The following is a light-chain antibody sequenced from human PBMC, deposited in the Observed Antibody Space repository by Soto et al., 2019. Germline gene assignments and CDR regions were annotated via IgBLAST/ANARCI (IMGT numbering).Light chain of an antibody. Sequence: EIVVTQSPATLSVSPGERATLSCRASQDVGSKLAWYQQKPGQAPRLLIYGASTRATGIPARFSGSGSGTEFTLTISRLQSEDFAVYYCQHYNNWPFTFGQGTKVDIK. CDR3: QHYNNWPFT. CDR1: QDVGSK. J-gene: IGKJ2*01. CDR2: GAS. V-gene: IGKV3-15*01.